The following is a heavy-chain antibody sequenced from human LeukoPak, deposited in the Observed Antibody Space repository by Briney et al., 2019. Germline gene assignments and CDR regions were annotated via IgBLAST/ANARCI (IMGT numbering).Heavy chain of an antibody. Sequence: SETLSLTCAVYGGSFSGYHWSWIRQPPGKGLEWIGEINHSGSTNYNPSLKSRVTISVDTSKNQFSLKLSSVTAADTAVYYCARGFVVVPAAIAGWFDPWGQGTLVTASS. D-gene: IGHD2-2*02. CDR1: GGSFSGYH. J-gene: IGHJ5*02. CDR2: INHSGST. V-gene: IGHV4-34*01. CDR3: ARGFVVVPAAIAGWFDP.